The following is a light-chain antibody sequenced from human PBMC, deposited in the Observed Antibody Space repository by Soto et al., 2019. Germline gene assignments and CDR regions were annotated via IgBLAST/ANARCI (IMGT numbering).Light chain of an antibody. CDR3: QQYNNWPGT. V-gene: IGKV3-15*01. J-gene: IGKJ1*01. CDR1: QSVSSN. CDR2: GAS. Sequence: IVMTQSPATLSVSPGERPTLSCRASQSVSSNLAWYQQKPGQAPRLLIYGASTRATGIPARFSGSGSGTEFTLTISSLQSEDFAVYYCQQYNNWPGTFGQGTKVDIK.